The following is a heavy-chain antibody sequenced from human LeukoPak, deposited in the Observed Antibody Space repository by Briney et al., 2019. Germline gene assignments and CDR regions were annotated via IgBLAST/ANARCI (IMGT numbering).Heavy chain of an antibody. D-gene: IGHD6-25*01. V-gene: IGHV1-8*03. CDR2: MNPNNGDS. J-gene: IGHJ4*02. CDR3: ARTTSCTASGYDY. Sequence: ASVKVSCKASGYTFTNYHINWVRQATGQGLEWMGWMNPNNGDSGYAQKFQGRVTITRDTSISTSYMELRSLRSDDTAVYFCARTTSCTASGYDYWGQGTLVTVSS. CDR1: GYTFTNYH.